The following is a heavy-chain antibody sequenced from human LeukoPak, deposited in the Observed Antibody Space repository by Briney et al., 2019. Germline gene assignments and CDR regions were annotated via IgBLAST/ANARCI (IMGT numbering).Heavy chain of an antibody. D-gene: IGHD1-26*01. Sequence: SETLSLTCTVSGGSLSSYYWSWIRQPPGKGLEWIGYIYYSGSTNYNPSLKSRVTISVDTSKNQFSLKLSSVTAADTAVYYCARDIVAGWFDPWGQGTLVTVSS. CDR2: IYYSGST. V-gene: IGHV4-59*01. CDR3: ARDIVAGWFDP. CDR1: GGSLSSYY. J-gene: IGHJ5*02.